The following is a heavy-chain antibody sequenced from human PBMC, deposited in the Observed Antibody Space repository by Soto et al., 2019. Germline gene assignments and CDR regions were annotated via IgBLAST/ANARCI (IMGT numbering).Heavy chain of an antibody. Sequence: SGPTLVNPTQTLTLTCTFSGFSLSTSGVVVGWIRQPPGKALEWLAVIYWDDDKRYSPSLRNRLTVSKDPSKNQVALAVTNMDPVDTATYYCAHRQIHSGNWDCGVLDYWGPGTLVNVSS. CDR2: IYWDDDK. D-gene: IGHD1-7*01. V-gene: IGHV2-5*02. J-gene: IGHJ4*02. CDR3: AHRQIHSGNWDCGVLDY. CDR1: GFSLSTSGVV.